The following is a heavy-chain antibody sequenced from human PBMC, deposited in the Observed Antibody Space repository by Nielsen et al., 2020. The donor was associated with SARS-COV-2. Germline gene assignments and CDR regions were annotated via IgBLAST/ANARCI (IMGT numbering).Heavy chain of an antibody. CDR3: AKDIPGRGYSYGYYYYYGMDV. Sequence: GESLKISCAASGFTFSSYGMHWVRQAPGKGLEWVSLISGDGGSTYYADSVKGRFTISRDNSKNSLYLQMNSLRTEDTALYYCAKDIPGRGYSYGYYYYYGMDVWGQGTTVTVSS. CDR2: ISGDGGST. J-gene: IGHJ6*02. D-gene: IGHD5-18*01. CDR1: GFTFSSYG. V-gene: IGHV3-43*02.